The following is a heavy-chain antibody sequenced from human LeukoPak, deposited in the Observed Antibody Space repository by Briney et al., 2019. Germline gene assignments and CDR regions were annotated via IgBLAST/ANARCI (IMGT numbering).Heavy chain of an antibody. J-gene: IGHJ4*02. CDR2: ISAYNDNT. D-gene: IGHD6-19*01. CDR3: ARVAAVAGLDY. V-gene: IGHV1-18*01. CDR1: GYTFTSYG. Sequence: GASVKVSCTASGYTFTSYGISWVRQAPGQGLEWMGWISAYNDNTNYAQKLQGRVTMTTDTSTSTAYMELRSLRSDDTAVYYCARVAAVAGLDYWGQGTLVTVSS.